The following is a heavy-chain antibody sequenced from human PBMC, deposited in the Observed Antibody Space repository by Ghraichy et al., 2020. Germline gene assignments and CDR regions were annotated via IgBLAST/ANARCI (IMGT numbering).Heavy chain of an antibody. CDR3: ARRQGRPDY. D-gene: IGHD1-26*01. CDR1: GFTLSSYW. Sequence: GGSLRLSCAASGFTLSSYWMSWIRQAPAKGLEWVANIKQDGSEKYYVDSVKGRFTISRDNAKNSLYLQMSSLGAEDTAVYYCARRQGRPDYWGQGPLVTVSS. J-gene: IGHJ4*02. CDR2: IKQDGSEK. V-gene: IGHV3-7*01.